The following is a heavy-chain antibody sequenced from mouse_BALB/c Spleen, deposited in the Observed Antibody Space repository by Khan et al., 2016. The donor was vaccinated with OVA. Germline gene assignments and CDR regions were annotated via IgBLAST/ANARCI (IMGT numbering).Heavy chain of an antibody. CDR2: INPSTGYS. CDR1: GYTFTNYW. V-gene: IGHV1-7*01. J-gene: IGHJ3*01. CDR3: ANNCSSSAWLTY. Sequence: QVQLKQSGAELAKPGASVKMSCKASGYTFTNYWMHWVKQRPGQGLEWIGYINPSTGYSEYNQKFKDKATLTADKSSSTAYIQLSSLTTEDSAVYYCANNCSSSAWLTYWGQGTLVTVSA. D-gene: IGHD1-1*01.